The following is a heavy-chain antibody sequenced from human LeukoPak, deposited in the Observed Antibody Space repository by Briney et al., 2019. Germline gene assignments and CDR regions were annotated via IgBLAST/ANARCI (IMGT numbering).Heavy chain of an antibody. CDR3: AREGSYGSGSYYNLWFDP. CDR2: INHSGST. V-gene: IGHV4-34*01. Sequence: PSETLSLTCAVYGGSFSGYYWSWIRQPPGKGLDGIGEINHSGSTNYNPSLKSRVTISVDTSKNQFSLKLSSVTAADTAVYYCAREGSYGSGSYYNLWFDPWGQGTLVTVSS. J-gene: IGHJ5*02. D-gene: IGHD3-10*01. CDR1: GGSFSGYY.